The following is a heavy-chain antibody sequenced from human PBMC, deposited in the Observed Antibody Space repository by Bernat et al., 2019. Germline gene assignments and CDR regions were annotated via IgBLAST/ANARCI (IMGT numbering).Heavy chain of an antibody. CDR2: IVVGSGNT. Sequence: QMQLVQSGPEVKKPGTSVKVSCKASGFTFTSSAMQWVRQARGQRLEWIGWIVVGSGNTNYAQKFQERVTITRDMSTSTAYMELSSLGSEDTAVYYCAAEQPWFGELCLGRYYDCGMGVWGQGTTVTVSS. D-gene: IGHD3-10*01. V-gene: IGHV1-58*02. CDR1: GFTFTSSA. CDR3: AAEQPWFGELCLGRYYDCGMGV. J-gene: IGHJ6*01.